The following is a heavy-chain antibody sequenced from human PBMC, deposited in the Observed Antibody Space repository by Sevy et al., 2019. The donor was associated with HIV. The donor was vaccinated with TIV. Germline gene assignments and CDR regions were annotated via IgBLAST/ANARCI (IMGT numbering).Heavy chain of an antibody. CDR3: AKDHSSGYYYLMDY. CDR1: GFTFDDYT. D-gene: IGHD3-22*01. V-gene: IGHV3-43*01. J-gene: IGHJ4*02. Sequence: GGSLRLSCAASGFTFDDYTMHWVRQAPGKGLEWVSLISWDGGSTYYADSVKGRFTISRENSKNSLYLQMNSLRTEDTALYYCAKDHSSGYYYLMDYWGQGTLVTVSS. CDR2: ISWDGGST.